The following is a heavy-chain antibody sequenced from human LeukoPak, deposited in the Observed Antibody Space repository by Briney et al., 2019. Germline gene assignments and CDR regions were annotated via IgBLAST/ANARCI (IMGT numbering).Heavy chain of an antibody. V-gene: IGHV4-39*01. Sequence: SETLSLTCTVSGGSISSSTYYWGWIRQPPGRGLEWIASVSYTGSPTYNPSLKSRVTISVDTSKTQFSLKLSSVTAADTAVYYCARSRKYGAVTTYSWFDPWGRGTLVIVSS. CDR2: VSYTGSP. D-gene: IGHD4-17*01. CDR1: GGSISSSTYY. CDR3: ARSRKYGAVTTYSWFDP. J-gene: IGHJ5*02.